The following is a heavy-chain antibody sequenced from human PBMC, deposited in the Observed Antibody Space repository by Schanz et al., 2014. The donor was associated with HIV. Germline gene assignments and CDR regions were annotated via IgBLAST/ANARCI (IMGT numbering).Heavy chain of an antibody. V-gene: IGHV3-30*18. CDR1: GFSFDTFG. D-gene: IGHD3-22*01. J-gene: IGHJ6*02. Sequence: QVQLVESGGGVVQPGRSLRLSCAGSGFSFDTFGIHWVRQAPGKGLEWLAVISYDGRNKKFANSGKGRFTISRDNSKNTLYLQMKSLRPEDTAVYYCAKDRNHYDSRYRGKGNYYYYYGMDVWGQGTTVTVSS. CDR2: ISYDGRNK. CDR3: AKDRNHYDSRYRGKGNYYYYYGMDV.